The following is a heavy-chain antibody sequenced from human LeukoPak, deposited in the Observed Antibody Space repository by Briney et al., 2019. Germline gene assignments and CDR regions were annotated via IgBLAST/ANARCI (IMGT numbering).Heavy chain of an antibody. V-gene: IGHV1-18*01. CDR3: ARLRIGNYLDY. Sequence: ASVKVSCKASGYTFSNYGINWVRQAPGQGLEWMGWISAYNGNTNYAQKLQGRVTMTTDTSTNTAYMELGSLRSDDTAVYYCARLRIGNYLDYWGQGTLVTVSS. J-gene: IGHJ4*02. CDR2: ISAYNGNT. D-gene: IGHD2-15*01. CDR1: GYTFSNYG.